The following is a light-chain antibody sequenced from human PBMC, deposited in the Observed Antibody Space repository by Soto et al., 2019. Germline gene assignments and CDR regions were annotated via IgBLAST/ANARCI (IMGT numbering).Light chain of an antibody. V-gene: IGKV3-20*01. CDR1: QSVSNNY. CDR2: GAS. Sequence: EIVLTQSPGTLSWSPGERAPLSCRASQSVSNNYLAWYQQKPGQAPRLLIYGASSRATGIPDRFSGSGSGTDFTLTISRLEPEDFAVYYCQQYGNSAWTFGQGTKVDIK. J-gene: IGKJ1*01. CDR3: QQYGNSAWT.